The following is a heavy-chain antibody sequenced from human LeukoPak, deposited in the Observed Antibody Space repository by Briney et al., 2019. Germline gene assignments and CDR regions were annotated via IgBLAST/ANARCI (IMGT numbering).Heavy chain of an antibody. Sequence: SETLSLTCTVSGVSISSSSYYWGWIRQPPGKRLEWIGNIYYSGSTYYNPSLKSRVTISVDTSKNQFSLKLSSVTAADTAVYYCARVGAMVRGVITDWGQGTLVTVSS. J-gene: IGHJ4*02. CDR1: GVSISSSSYY. CDR3: ARVGAMVRGVITD. V-gene: IGHV4-39*07. D-gene: IGHD3-10*01. CDR2: IYYSGST.